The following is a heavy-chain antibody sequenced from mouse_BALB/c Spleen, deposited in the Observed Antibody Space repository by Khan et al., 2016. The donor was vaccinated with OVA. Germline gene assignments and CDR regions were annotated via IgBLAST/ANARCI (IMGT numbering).Heavy chain of an antibody. Sequence: EVKLLESGPGLVKPSQSLSLTCTVTGYSITSDYVWNWIRQFPGNKLEWMGYISYSGSTSYNPSLKSRISITRDTSKNHFFLQLNSVTTEDTATYYCATMITPWFAYWGQGTLVTVSA. V-gene: IGHV3-2*02. CDR3: ATMITPWFAY. CDR1: GYSITSDYV. CDR2: ISYSGST. J-gene: IGHJ3*01. D-gene: IGHD2-4*01.